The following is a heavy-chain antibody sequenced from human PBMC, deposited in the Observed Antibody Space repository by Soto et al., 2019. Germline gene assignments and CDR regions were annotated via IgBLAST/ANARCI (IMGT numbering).Heavy chain of an antibody. CDR1: GFTFSSYA. J-gene: IGHJ4*02. CDR3: ARAVDPTVVTPGDY. CDR2: ISYDGSNK. Sequence: GGSLRLSCAASGFTFSSYAIHWVRQAPGKGLEWVAVISYDGSNKYYADSVKGRFTISRDNSKNTLYLQMNSLRAEDTAVYYCARAVDPTVVTPGDYWGQGTLVTVSS. D-gene: IGHD4-17*01. V-gene: IGHV3-30-3*01.